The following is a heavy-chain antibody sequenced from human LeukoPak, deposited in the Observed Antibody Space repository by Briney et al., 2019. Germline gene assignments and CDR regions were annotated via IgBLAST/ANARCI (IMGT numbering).Heavy chain of an antibody. CDR2: IYPGDSNT. CDR3: ARQYCTSTTCYHREFDF. J-gene: IGHJ4*02. D-gene: IGHD2-2*01. CDR1: GYSFTNYW. Sequence: GESLKISCKGSGYSFTNYWIAWVRQMLGKGLECMGIIYPGDSNTKYSPSFQGLVTISADKSISTAYLQWSSLKASDTSIYYCARQYCTSTTCYHREFDFWGQGTLVTVSS. V-gene: IGHV5-51*01.